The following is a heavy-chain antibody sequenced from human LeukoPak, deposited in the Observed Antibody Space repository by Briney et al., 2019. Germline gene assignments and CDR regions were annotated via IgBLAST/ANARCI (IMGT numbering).Heavy chain of an antibody. V-gene: IGHV3-7*01. CDR2: IKQDGSEK. Sequence: GGSLRLSCAASGFTFSSYWMSWVRQAPGKGLEWVANIKQDGSEKYYVDSVKGRFTISRDNAKNSLYLQMNSLRAEDTAVYYCASAYGDYSNYFDYWGQGTLVTVSS. CDR3: ASAYGDYSNYFDY. J-gene: IGHJ4*02. CDR1: GFTFSSYW. D-gene: IGHD4-17*01.